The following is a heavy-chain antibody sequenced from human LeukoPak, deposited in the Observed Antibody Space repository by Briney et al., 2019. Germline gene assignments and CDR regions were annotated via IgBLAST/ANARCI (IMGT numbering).Heavy chain of an antibody. D-gene: IGHD6-6*01. J-gene: IGHJ5*02. V-gene: IGHV1-2*02. Sequence: ASVRVSCKASGYIFTDYYVHWIRQAPGQGLEWMGLINPNSGGTNFAQKFQGRVTMTRDTSITTAYMELSSLSSDDTAVYYCARGWQINSSGGFVDPWGQGTLVTVSP. CDR2: INPNSGGT. CDR1: GYIFTDYY. CDR3: ARGWQINSSGGFVDP.